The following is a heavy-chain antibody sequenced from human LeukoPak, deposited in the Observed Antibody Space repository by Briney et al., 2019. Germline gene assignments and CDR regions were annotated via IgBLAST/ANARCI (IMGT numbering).Heavy chain of an antibody. CDR2: ISYDGSNK. V-gene: IGHV3-30-3*01. CDR1: GFTFSSYA. CDR3: ARGGQLLHNWFDP. D-gene: IGHD2-2*01. J-gene: IGHJ5*02. Sequence: QTGRSLRLSCAASGFTFSSYAMHWVRQAPGKGLEGVAVISYDGSNKYYADSVKGRFTISRDNSKNTLYLQMNSLRAEDTAVYYCARGGQLLHNWFDPWGQGTLVTVSS.